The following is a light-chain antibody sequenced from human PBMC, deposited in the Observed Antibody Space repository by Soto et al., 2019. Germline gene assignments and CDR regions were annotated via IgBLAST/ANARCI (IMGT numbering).Light chain of an antibody. CDR3: QQYKSYLGT. J-gene: IGKJ3*01. Sequence: DIPMTQSPSMLSASVGDRVTITCRASQSINSWLAWYQQKPGKAPKLLIYDASSLESGVPSRFSGSGSGTEFTLTINSLQPDDFATYYCQQYKSYLGTFGPGTKVDTK. CDR1: QSINSW. CDR2: DAS. V-gene: IGKV1-5*01.